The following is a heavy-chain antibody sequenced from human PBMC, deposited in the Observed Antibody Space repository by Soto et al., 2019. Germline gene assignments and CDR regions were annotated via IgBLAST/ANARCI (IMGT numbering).Heavy chain of an antibody. CDR2: ISSDGSNK. Sequence: GGSLRLSCAASGFTFSSYVMHWVRQAPGKGLEWVAVISSDGSNKYYADSVKGRFTISRDNSKNTLYLQMNSLRAEDTAVYYCAKPSWGVTPITPHWFFDLWGRGTLVTVSS. J-gene: IGHJ2*01. D-gene: IGHD2-21*02. V-gene: IGHV3-30*18. CDR3: AKPSWGVTPITPHWFFDL. CDR1: GFTFSSYV.